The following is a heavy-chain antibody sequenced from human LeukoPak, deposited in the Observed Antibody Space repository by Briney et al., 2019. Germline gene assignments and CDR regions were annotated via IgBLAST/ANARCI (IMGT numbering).Heavy chain of an antibody. D-gene: IGHD3-10*01. CDR2: ISYDGSNK. V-gene: IGHV3-30*18. CDR3: AKSGGSGSYYYFDY. Sequence: PGRSLRLSCAASGFTFSSYGMHWVRQAPGKGLEWVAVISYDGSNKYYADSVKGRFTISRDNSKNTLYLQMNSLRAEDTAVYYCAKSGGSGSYYYFDYWGQGTLVTVSS. J-gene: IGHJ4*02. CDR1: GFTFSSYG.